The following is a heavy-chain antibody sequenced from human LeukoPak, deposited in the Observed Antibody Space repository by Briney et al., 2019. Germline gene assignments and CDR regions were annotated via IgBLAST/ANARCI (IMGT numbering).Heavy chain of an antibody. CDR3: ARDHRFGEFPDY. CDR2: IYYSGST. D-gene: IGHD3-10*01. V-gene: IGHV4-59*01. CDR1: GGSISSYY. J-gene: IGHJ4*02. Sequence: SETLSLTCTVSGGSISSYYWSWIRQPPGRGLEWIGYIYYSGSTNYNPSLKSRVTISVDTSMNQFSLKLSSVTAADTAVYYCARDHRFGEFPDYWGQGTLVTVSS.